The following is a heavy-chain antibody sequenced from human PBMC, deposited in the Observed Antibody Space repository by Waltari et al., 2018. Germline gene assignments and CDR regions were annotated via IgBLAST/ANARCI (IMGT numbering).Heavy chain of an antibody. Sequence: EVQLVESGGGLVQPGGSLRPSCEVSGFPLRNYWMHWVRQVPGKGLVWVSRIKHDGTGTIYADSVQGRFTISRDNGKNTLYLQMNSLRGEDTAVYFCGRGYNDRRLDYWGQGTLVTVSS. V-gene: IGHV3-74*01. D-gene: IGHD3-22*01. CDR2: IKHDGTGT. CDR3: GRGYNDRRLDY. CDR1: GFPLRNYW. J-gene: IGHJ4*02.